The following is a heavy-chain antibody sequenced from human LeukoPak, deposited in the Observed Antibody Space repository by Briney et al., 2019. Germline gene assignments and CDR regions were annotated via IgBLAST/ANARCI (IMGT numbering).Heavy chain of an antibody. CDR1: GYTFTSYR. CDR2: ISAYNGHT. V-gene: IGHV1-18*01. Sequence: ASVKVSCKASGYTFTSYRISWVRQAPGQGLEWMGWISAYNGHTNYAQKLQGRVTMTTDTSTSTAYMELRRLRSDDTAVYYCARDSGPDRRFDYWGQGTLVTVSS. CDR3: ARDSGPDRRFDY. J-gene: IGHJ4*02. D-gene: IGHD1-14*01.